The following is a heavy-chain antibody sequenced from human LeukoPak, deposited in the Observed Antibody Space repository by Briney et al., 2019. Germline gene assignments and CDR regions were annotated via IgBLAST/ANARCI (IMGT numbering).Heavy chain of an antibody. CDR3: ARDPGYYDSSGYYYLSAFDI. V-gene: IGHV4-31*03. D-gene: IGHD3-22*01. Sequence: SETLSLTCTVYGGSISSCGYYWIWIRQRPGKGLEWVGYNYYSGSTYYSPSLKSRVTISVDTSKNQFSLKLSSVTAADTAVYYCARDPGYYDSSGYYYLSAFDIWGQGTMVTVSS. J-gene: IGHJ3*02. CDR1: GGSISSCGYY. CDR2: NYYSGST.